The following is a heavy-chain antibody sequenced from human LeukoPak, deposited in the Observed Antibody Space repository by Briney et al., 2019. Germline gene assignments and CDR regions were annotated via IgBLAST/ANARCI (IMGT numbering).Heavy chain of an antibody. Sequence: ASVKVSCKGSGGTFSSYAFTWVRQALGQGLEWMGGIIPVFGTTNYAQKFQGRVTISTDEPTGTTSMELNSLRSEDTAVYYCAKGPHVVDWFYGMDVWGQGTTVAVSS. CDR3: AKGPHVVDWFYGMDV. D-gene: IGHD3-9*01. CDR2: IIPVFGTT. J-gene: IGHJ6*02. V-gene: IGHV1-69*05. CDR1: GGTFSSYA.